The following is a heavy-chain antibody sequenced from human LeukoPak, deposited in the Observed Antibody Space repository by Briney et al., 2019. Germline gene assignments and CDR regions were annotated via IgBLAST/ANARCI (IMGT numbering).Heavy chain of an antibody. CDR1: GFTVSSNY. CDR2: IYSGGST. Sequence: QPGGSLRLSCAASGFTVSSNYMSWVRQAPGKGLEWVSVIYSGGSTYYADSVKGRFTISRDNSKNTLYLQMNSLRAEDTAVYYCAREKNYYYGMDVWGQGTTVTVPS. V-gene: IGHV3-53*01. CDR3: AREKNYYYGMDV. J-gene: IGHJ6*02.